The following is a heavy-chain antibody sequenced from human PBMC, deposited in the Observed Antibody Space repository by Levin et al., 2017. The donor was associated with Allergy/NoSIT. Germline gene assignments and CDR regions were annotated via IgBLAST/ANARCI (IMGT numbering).Heavy chain of an antibody. Sequence: GESLKISCAASGFTLSAYDMHWVRQVIGKGLEWVSGSGTAGDTYYPASVRGRFTISREDAKNSLYLQMNSLRVEDTAVSYCVRGGPRGVYGGADYWGQGILVTVSS. V-gene: IGHV3-13*04. J-gene: IGHJ4*02. D-gene: IGHD5/OR15-5a*01. CDR1: GFTLSAYD. CDR2: SGTAGDT. CDR3: VRGGPRGVYGGADY.